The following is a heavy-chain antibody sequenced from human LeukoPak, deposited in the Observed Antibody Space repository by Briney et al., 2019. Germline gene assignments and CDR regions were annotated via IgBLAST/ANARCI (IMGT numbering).Heavy chain of an antibody. V-gene: IGHV3-23*01. J-gene: IGHJ5*02. CDR2: ISGSGGST. Sequence: QPGGSLRLSCAASGFTFSSYAMSWVRQAPGKGLEWVSAISGSGGSTYYADSVKGWFTISRDNSKNTLYLQMNSLRAEDTAVYYCVKFIPLYNWFDPWGQGTLVTVSS. CDR3: VKFIPLYNWFDP. D-gene: IGHD3-16*02. CDR1: GFTFSSYA.